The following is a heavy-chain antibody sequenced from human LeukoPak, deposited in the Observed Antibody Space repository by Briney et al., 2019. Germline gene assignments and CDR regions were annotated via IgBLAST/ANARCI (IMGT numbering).Heavy chain of an antibody. CDR3: ARDGYYYDSSGYYF. J-gene: IGHJ4*02. V-gene: IGHV4-4*07. CDR2: IYTTGIT. CDR1: GGSISSYY. D-gene: IGHD3-22*01. Sequence: SETLSLTCTVSGGSISSYYWSWIRQPAGKGLEWIGRIYTTGITNYNPSLKSRVNMSVDTSKNQFSLKLTSVTAADTAVYYCARDGYYYDSSGYYFWGQGTLVTVSS.